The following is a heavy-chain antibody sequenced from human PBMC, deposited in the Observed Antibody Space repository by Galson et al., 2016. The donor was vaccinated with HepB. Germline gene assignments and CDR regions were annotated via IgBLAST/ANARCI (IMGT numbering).Heavy chain of an antibody. CDR1: GGSMSSHY. V-gene: IGHV4-59*11. CDR2: IYHSGMT. D-gene: IGHD6-25*01. CDR3: ARRIGTAGLNSFDY. J-gene: IGHJ4*02. Sequence: SETLSLTCNVSGGSMSSHYWSWIRQPPGKGLEWIGYIYHSGMTNYKSSLKSRVSISIDTSNNKFSLKLTSVTAADTAVYYCARRIGTAGLNSFDYWGRGTLVTVSS.